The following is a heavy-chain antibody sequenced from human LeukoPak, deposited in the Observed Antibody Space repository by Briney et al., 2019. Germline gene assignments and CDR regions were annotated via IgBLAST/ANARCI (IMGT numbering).Heavy chain of an antibody. Sequence: ASVKVSCKASGYTFTGYYMHWVRQAPGQGLEWMGWINPKSGGTNYAQKFQGRVTMTRDTSISTAYMELSRLTSDDTAVFYSGMGGGTIFGVVNDWGQGTLVTVPP. D-gene: IGHD3-3*01. CDR2: INPKSGGT. J-gene: IGHJ4*02. V-gene: IGHV1-2*02. CDR3: GMGGGTIFGVVND. CDR1: GYTFTGYY.